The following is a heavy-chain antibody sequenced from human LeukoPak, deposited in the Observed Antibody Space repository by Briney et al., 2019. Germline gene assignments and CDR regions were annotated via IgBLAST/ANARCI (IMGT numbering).Heavy chain of an antibody. CDR3: ATDWTTVTPELY. CDR1: GFTFSSYG. Sequence: PGRSLTLSCAASGFTFSSYGMHWVRQAPGKGLEWVAVISYDGSNKYYADSVKGRFTISRDNSKNTLYLQMNSLRAEDTAVYYCATDWTTVTPELYWGQGTLVTVSS. CDR2: ISYDGSNK. V-gene: IGHV3-30*03. J-gene: IGHJ4*02. D-gene: IGHD4-17*01.